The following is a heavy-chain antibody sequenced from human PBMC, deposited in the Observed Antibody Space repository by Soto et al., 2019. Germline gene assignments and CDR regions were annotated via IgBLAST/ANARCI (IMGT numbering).Heavy chain of an antibody. D-gene: IGHD3-3*01. CDR2: TIPIFTTA. CDR1: GGTFSNYA. J-gene: IGHJ4*02. CDR3: AAKSGFPYYFDH. V-gene: IGHV1-69*01. Sequence: QVQVVQAGAEVKKPGSSVTVSCTASGGTFSNYAINWVRQAPGQGLEWMGGTIPIFTTANYAQKSQGRVTITADESTSTAYMELSSLRSDDTADYYCAAKSGFPYYFDHWGQGTLVTVSS.